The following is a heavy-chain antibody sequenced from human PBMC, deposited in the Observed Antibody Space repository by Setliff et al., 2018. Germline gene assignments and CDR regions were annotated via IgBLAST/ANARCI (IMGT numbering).Heavy chain of an antibody. J-gene: IGHJ3*02. CDR1: GYTLTNYY. Sequence: ASVKVSCNASGYTLTNYYMHWVRQAPGQGLEWMGIINPSGGLTRYAQKFQGRVTMTRDTSTSTVYMEVSSLRSEDTAVYYCARDRYYNSWSGTSITAPHDAFDIWGQGTMVTVSS. CDR2: INPSGGLT. V-gene: IGHV1-46*03. CDR3: ARDRYYNSWSGTSITAPHDAFDI. D-gene: IGHD3-3*01.